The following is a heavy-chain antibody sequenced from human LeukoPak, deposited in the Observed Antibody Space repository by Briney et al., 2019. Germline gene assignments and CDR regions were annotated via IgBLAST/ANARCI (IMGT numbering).Heavy chain of an antibody. CDR2: ISSSGSTV. Sequence: PGGSLRLSCAAPGFTFSDYDMSWIRQAPGQGLEWASYISSSGSTVYYADSVKGRFTISRDNAKNSLYLQMNGLRAEDTAVYYCARELIMVRGVIGYWGQGTLVTVSP. D-gene: IGHD3-10*01. J-gene: IGHJ4*02. CDR3: ARELIMVRGVIGY. CDR1: GFTFSDYD. V-gene: IGHV3-11*01.